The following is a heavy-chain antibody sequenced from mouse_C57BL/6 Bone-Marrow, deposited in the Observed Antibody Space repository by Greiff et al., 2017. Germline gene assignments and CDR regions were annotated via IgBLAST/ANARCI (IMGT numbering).Heavy chain of an antibody. D-gene: IGHD2-3*01. Sequence: VQLQQPGAELVMPGASVKLSCKASGYTFTSYWMHWVKQRPGQGLEWIGEIDPSASYTNYNQKFKGKSTLTVDKSSSTAYMQLSSLTSEDSAVYYCARGLLRRAMDYWGQGTSVTVSS. CDR1: GYTFTSYW. CDR2: IDPSASYT. CDR3: ARGLLRRAMDY. V-gene: IGHV1-69*01. J-gene: IGHJ4*01.